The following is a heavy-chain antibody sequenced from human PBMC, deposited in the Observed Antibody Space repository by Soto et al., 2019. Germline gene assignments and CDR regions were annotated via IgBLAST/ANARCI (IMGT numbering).Heavy chain of an antibody. V-gene: IGHV4-39*01. CDR1: GGSISSSSYY. Sequence: SETLSLTCSVSGGSISSSSYYWGWIRQPPGRGLEWIGSIYYSGSIYYNPSLKSRVTISVDTSKNQFSLKLSSVTAAETAVYYCARQSSGWYNWFDPWGQGTLVT. CDR2: IYYSGSI. CDR3: ARQSSGWYNWFDP. J-gene: IGHJ5*02. D-gene: IGHD6-19*01.